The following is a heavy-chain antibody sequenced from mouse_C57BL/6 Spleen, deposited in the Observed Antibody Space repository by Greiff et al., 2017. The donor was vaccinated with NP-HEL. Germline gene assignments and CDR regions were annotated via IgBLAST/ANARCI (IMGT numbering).Heavy chain of an antibody. CDR3: ANGDGNSQYFDY. CDR1: GFTFTSYW. Sequence: QVQLQQSGAELVKPGASVKLSCKASGFTFTSYWMQWVKQRPGQGLEWIGEIDPSDSYTNYNQKFTGKATFTVATSSITAYMQLTRLTAENSAVYYCANGDGNSQYFDYWGQGTTVTVSS. J-gene: IGHJ2*01. V-gene: IGHV1-50*01. D-gene: IGHD2-1*01. CDR2: IDPSDSYT.